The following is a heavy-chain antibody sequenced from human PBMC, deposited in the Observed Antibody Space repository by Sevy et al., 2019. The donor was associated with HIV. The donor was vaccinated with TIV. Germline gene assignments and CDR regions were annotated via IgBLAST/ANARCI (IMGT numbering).Heavy chain of an antibody. CDR1: GFTFDDYG. CDR2: INWNGGST. V-gene: IGHV3-20*04. Sequence: EGSLRLSCAASGFTFDDYGMSWVRQAPGKELEWVSGINWNGGSTGYADSVKGRFTISRDSAKNSLYLQMNSLRAEDTALYYCARSASRRGDSPRAFDIWGQGTMVTVSS. CDR3: ARSASRRGDSPRAFDI. D-gene: IGHD3-22*01. J-gene: IGHJ3*02.